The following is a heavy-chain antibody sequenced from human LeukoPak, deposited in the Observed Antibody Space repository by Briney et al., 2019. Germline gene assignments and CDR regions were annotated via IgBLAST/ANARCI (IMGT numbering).Heavy chain of an antibody. Sequence: SETLSLTCTVSGGSIRSSEYYWGWIRQPPGKGLDWVGNIYYTRSTYHNPSLQSRVTKSVDTSKNQFSLKLSSVTAADTAVYYCARGGRYCTNGVCYMRFDPWGQGTLVTVS. D-gene: IGHD2-8*01. CDR2: IYYTRST. CDR3: ARGGRYCTNGVCYMRFDP. CDR1: GGSIRSSEYY. V-gene: IGHV4-39*07. J-gene: IGHJ5*02.